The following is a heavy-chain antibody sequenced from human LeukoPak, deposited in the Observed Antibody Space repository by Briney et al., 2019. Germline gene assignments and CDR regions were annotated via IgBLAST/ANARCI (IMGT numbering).Heavy chain of an antibody. J-gene: IGHJ4*02. Sequence: SGGSLRLSCAASGFTFNAFTMHWVRQAPGKGLEWVSSISGHGGNSYYADSVKGRFTISRDNSKNTLYLQINTLRPEDTAMYYCAKAIVAGAPGRFDYWGQGTLVTVSS. CDR2: ISGHGGNS. D-gene: IGHD2-2*01. CDR3: AKAIVAGAPGRFDY. V-gene: IGHV3-23*01. CDR1: GFTFNAFT.